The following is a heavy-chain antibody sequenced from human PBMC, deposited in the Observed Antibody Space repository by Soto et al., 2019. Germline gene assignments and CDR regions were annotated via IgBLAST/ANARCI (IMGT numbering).Heavy chain of an antibody. Sequence: SKTLSLTCTVSGGSINTAGYYWNWVRHSPGKGLEWIGYIFYSGTTYYNPSLESRLTMSLDKSKNHFSLRLSSVTAADTAYYYCARSFYDLSTATGGHWFDPWGHGTLVTVSS. V-gene: IGHV4-31*03. CDR3: ARSFYDLSTATGGHWFDP. D-gene: IGHD3-9*01. CDR1: GGSINTAGYY. J-gene: IGHJ5*02. CDR2: IFYSGTT.